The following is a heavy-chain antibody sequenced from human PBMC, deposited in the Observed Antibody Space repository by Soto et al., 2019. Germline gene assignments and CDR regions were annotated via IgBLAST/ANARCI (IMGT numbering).Heavy chain of an antibody. CDR1: GFTFSRDG. CDR2: ITDNGGST. V-gene: IGHV3-23*01. J-gene: IGHJ4*02. Sequence: GSLRLSCAASGFTFSRDGMGWVRQAPGKGLEWVSLITDNGGSTHYADSVKGRFTISRDNTKNTLFLQMNSLRVEDTAVYYCAKERATTTAFDYWGQGALVTVSS. D-gene: IGHD4-17*01. CDR3: AKERATTTAFDY.